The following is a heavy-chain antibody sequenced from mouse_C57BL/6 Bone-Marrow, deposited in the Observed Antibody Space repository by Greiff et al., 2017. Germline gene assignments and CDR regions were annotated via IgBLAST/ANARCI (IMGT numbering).Heavy chain of an antibody. Sequence: EVQLVESGGDLVKPGGSLKLSCAASGFTFSSYGMPWVRQTPDKRLEWVATISSGGSYTYYPDSVKGRFTISRDNAKNTLYLQMSSLKSEDTAMYYCASDYSWFAYWGQGTLVTVSA. D-gene: IGHD2-4*01. CDR3: ASDYSWFAY. V-gene: IGHV5-6*01. CDR1: GFTFSSYG. CDR2: ISSGGSYT. J-gene: IGHJ3*01.